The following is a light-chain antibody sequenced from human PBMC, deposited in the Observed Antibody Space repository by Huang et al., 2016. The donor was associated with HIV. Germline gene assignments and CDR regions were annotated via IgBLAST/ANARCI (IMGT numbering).Light chain of an antibody. CDR3: QQSYSTLRFT. Sequence: DIQMTQSPSSLSASVGVRVTITCRASQSIKKYFNWYQQKPGKAPKLLIYGASRLQSGVPSRFSGSGSGTDFTLTISSLQPEDFATYYCQQSYSTLRFTFGPGTKVDI. J-gene: IGKJ3*01. V-gene: IGKV1-39*01. CDR2: GAS. CDR1: QSIKKY.